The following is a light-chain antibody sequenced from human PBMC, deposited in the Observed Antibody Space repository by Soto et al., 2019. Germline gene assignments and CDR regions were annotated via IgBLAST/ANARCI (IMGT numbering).Light chain of an antibody. CDR3: QQYSNWPPIT. CDR2: KAS. J-gene: IGKJ5*01. CDR1: QTISSW. V-gene: IGKV1-5*03. Sequence: DIQMTHSPSTLSGSVVDRVTITFRSSQTISSWLAWYQQKPGKAPKLLIYKASTLKSGVPSRFSGSGSGTEFTLTISSLQSEDFAVYYCQQYSNWPPITFGQGTRLEIK.